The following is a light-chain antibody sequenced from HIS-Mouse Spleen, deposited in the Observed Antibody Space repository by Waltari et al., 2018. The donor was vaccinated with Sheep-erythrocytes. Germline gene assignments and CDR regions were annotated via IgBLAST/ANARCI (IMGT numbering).Light chain of an antibody. CDR1: SRAVGSYTL. J-gene: IGLJ3*02. Sequence: QSALTQPASVSGSPGQSITISCPGTSRAVGSYTLFVWYQQHPGKAPKLMIYEGSKRPSGVSNRFSGSKSGNTASLTISGLQAEDEADYYCCSYAGSSTPWVFGGGTKLTVL. CDR3: CSYAGSSTPWV. V-gene: IGLV2-23*01. CDR2: EGS.